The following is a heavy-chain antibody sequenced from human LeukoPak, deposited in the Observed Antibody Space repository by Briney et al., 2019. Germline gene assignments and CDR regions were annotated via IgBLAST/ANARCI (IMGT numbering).Heavy chain of an antibody. CDR3: AKDRSGQWLVPDAFDI. CDR2: ISYDGSNT. D-gene: IGHD6-19*01. CDR1: GFTFSSYA. V-gene: IGHV3-30-3*01. J-gene: IGHJ3*02. Sequence: QPGRSLRLSCAASGFTFSSYAMHWVRQAPGKGLEWVAVISYDGSNTYYADSVKDRFTISRDNSKNTLYLQMNSLRAEDTAVYYCAKDRSGQWLVPDAFDIWGQGTMVTVSS.